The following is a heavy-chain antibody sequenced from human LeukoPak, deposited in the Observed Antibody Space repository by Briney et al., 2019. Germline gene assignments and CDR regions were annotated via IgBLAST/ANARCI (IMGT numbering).Heavy chain of an antibody. J-gene: IGHJ6*02. D-gene: IGHD3-10*01. CDR2: ISSSGSTI. CDR1: GFTFSSYE. Sequence: PGGSLRLSCAASGFTFSSYEMNWVRQAPGKGLEWVSYISSSGSTIYYADSVKGRFTISRDNAKNSLYLQMNSLRSEDTAVYYCARGVVRGNLVPYYGLDVWGQGTTVTVSS. V-gene: IGHV3-48*03. CDR3: ARGVVRGNLVPYYGLDV.